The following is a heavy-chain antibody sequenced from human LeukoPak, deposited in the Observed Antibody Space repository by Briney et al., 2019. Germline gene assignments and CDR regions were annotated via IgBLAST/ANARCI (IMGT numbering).Heavy chain of an antibody. V-gene: IGHV3-23*03. CDR2: IYSGGST. CDR1: GFTFSSYA. Sequence: GGSLRLSCAASGFTFSSYAMSWVRQAPGKGLEWVSVIYSGGSTYYADSVKGRFTISRDNSKNTLYLQMNSLRAEDTAVYYCAKVGFSEMEWLLYSDHWGQGTLVTVSS. D-gene: IGHD3-3*01. CDR3: AKVGFSEMEWLLYSDH. J-gene: IGHJ4*02.